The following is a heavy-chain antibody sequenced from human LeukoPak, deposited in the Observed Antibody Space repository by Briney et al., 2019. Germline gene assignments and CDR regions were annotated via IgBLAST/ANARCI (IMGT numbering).Heavy chain of an antibody. CDR3: AKEGGSYSSYFDY. J-gene: IGHJ4*02. D-gene: IGHD1-26*01. CDR1: GFTFSSYG. Sequence: GGSLRLSCAASGFTFSSYGMHWVRQAPGKGLEWVAVIWDDGSEKYYADSVKGRFSISRDNSKNTLYLQMNSLRAEDTAVYYCAKEGGSYSSYFDYWGQGTLVTVSS. V-gene: IGHV3-33*06. CDR2: IWDDGSEK.